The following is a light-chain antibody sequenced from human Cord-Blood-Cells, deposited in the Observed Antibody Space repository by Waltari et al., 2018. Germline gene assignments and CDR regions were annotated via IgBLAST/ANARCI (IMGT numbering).Light chain of an antibody. CDR2: YAS. V-gene: IGKV1-33*01. J-gene: IGKJ5*01. CDR3: QQYDNLPIT. Sequence: DIHMTQSPSSLSASVGDRVTITCQASQDISNYLNWYQQKPGKAPKLLIYYASNLETGVPSRFSGSGAGTDFTFTISSLQPEDIATYYCQQYDNLPITFGQGTRLEIK. CDR1: QDISNY.